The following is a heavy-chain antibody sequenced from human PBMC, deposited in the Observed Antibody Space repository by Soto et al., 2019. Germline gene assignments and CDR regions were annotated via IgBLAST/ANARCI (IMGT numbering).Heavy chain of an antibody. CDR2: ISARGGSS. D-gene: IGHD5-12*01. CDR1: GVSFNSYA. V-gene: IGHV3-23*01. Sequence: EVQLLESGGGLVQPGGSLRLACAASGVSFNSYAMVWVRQAPGKGLEWVSVISARGGSSYFADSVKGRFTISRDNAKNVLSLEINNLRAEDTATDFCAKGSIEYRASVDRWGQGTLVLVSS. J-gene: IGHJ5*02. CDR3: AKGSIEYRASVDR.